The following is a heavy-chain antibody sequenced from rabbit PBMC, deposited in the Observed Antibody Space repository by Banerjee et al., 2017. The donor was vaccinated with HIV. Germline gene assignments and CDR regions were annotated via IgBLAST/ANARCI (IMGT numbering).Heavy chain of an antibody. D-gene: IGHD6-1*01. CDR2: IYAGSSGST. CDR3: ARGYAGYAGYGYAMDYFNL. CDR1: GFSLSNNYV. V-gene: IGHV1S45*01. Sequence: QQQLEESGGDLVKPEGSLTLTCTASGFSLSNNYVMCWVRQAPGKGLEWIASIYAGSSGSTYYASWAKGRFTISKTSSTTVTLQMTSLTAADTATYFCARGYAGYAGYGYAMDYFNLWGQGTLVTVS. J-gene: IGHJ4*01.